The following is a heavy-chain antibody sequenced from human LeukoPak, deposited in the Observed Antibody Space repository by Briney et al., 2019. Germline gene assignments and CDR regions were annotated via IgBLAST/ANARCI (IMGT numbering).Heavy chain of an antibody. J-gene: IGHJ4*02. Sequence: SETLSLTCTVSGGSISSGSYYWSWIRQPAGKGLEWIGHIYTSGSTNYNPSLKSRVTISVDTSKNQFSLKLSSVTAADTAVYYCARDPYYGSGSFDYWGQGTLVTVSS. D-gene: IGHD3-10*01. CDR2: IYTSGST. CDR1: GGSISSGSYY. CDR3: ARDPYYGSGSFDY. V-gene: IGHV4-61*09.